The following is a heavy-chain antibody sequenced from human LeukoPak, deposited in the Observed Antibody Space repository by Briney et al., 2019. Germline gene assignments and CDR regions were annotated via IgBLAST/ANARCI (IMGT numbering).Heavy chain of an antibody. Sequence: SETLSLTCAVSGGSIRSGGYFWSWIRQPPGKGLEWIGYIYHSGSTYYNPSLKSRVTISVDRSKNQFSLKLSSVTAADTAVYYCARRYGDYGEYYFDYWGQGTLVTVPS. CDR3: ARRYGDYGEYYFDY. D-gene: IGHD4-17*01. CDR1: GGSIRSGGYF. V-gene: IGHV4-30-2*01. CDR2: IYHSGST. J-gene: IGHJ4*02.